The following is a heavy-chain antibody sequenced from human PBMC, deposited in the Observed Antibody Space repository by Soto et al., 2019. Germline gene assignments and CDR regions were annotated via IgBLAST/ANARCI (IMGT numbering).Heavy chain of an antibody. Sequence: VQLVESGGGVVQPGRSLRLSCAASGFTFSDYAMHWVRHAPGKGLEWVAVVSHDGRNTHYADSVKGRFTISRDSSKNPLSLEITSLRAADTAVYYCAKGVRQWLVTSDFNYWGQGALVSVSS. CDR2: VSHDGRNT. V-gene: IGHV3-30*18. D-gene: IGHD6-19*01. CDR1: GFTFSDYA. J-gene: IGHJ4*02. CDR3: AKGVRQWLVTSDFNY.